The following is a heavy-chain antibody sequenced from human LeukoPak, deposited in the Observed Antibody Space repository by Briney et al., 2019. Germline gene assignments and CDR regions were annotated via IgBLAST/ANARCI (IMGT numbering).Heavy chain of an antibody. CDR1: GYSFSTYW. V-gene: IGHV5-51*01. Sequence: GESLKTSCKGSGYSFSTYWIGWVRQMPGKGLEWMGFIYPGDSDTRYSPSFQGQVTISAEKYISSAYLQWSSLKASDTAMYYCAKVVELATLTGDSYTYSYHMDVWGKGTAVTVSS. CDR3: AKVVELATLTGDSYTYSYHMDV. CDR2: IYPGDSDT. D-gene: IGHD5-24*01. J-gene: IGHJ6*03.